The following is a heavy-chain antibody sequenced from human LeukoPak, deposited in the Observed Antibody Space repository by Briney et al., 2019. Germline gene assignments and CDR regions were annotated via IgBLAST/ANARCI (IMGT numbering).Heavy chain of an antibody. J-gene: IGHJ6*04. Sequence: SVKVSCKASGGTFSSYAISWVRQAPGQGLERMGGIIPIFGTANYAQKFQGRVTITADESTSTAYMELSSLRSEDTAVYYCARSGIVATIGEDYYYYGMDVWGKGTTVTVSS. V-gene: IGHV1-69*13. D-gene: IGHD5-12*01. CDR1: GGTFSSYA. CDR3: ARSGIVATIGEDYYYYGMDV. CDR2: IIPIFGTA.